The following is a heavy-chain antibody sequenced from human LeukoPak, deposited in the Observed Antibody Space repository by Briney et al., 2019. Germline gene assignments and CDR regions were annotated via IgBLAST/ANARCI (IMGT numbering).Heavy chain of an antibody. J-gene: IGHJ4*02. Sequence: PSETPSLTCTVSGGSISSYYWSWIRQRPGKGLEWIGYIYYGGSTNYNPSLKSRVTISVDTSKNQFSLKLSSVTAADTAVYYCARTRGTLDYWGQGTLVTVSS. CDR1: GGSISSYY. CDR2: IYYGGST. D-gene: IGHD1-14*01. V-gene: IGHV4-59*01. CDR3: ARTRGTLDY.